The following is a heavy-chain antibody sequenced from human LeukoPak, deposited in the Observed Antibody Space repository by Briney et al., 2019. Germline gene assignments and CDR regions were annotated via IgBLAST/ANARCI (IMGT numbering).Heavy chain of an antibody. J-gene: IGHJ5*02. V-gene: IGHV4-38-2*02. Sequence: SETLSLTCTVSGYSISSGYYWGWIRQPPGKGLEWIGSIYHSGSTYCNPSHKRRVTISVDTSKNQFSLKLSSVAAADTAVYYCARRVVVTATNWFDPWGQGTLVTVSS. CDR1: GYSISSGYY. CDR3: ARRVVVTATNWFDP. CDR2: IYHSGST. D-gene: IGHD2-21*02.